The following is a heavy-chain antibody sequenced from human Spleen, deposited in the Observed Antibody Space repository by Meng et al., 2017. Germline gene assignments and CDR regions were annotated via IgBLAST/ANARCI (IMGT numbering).Heavy chain of an antibody. CDR1: GYTLSSDG. CDR2: INVYNGKT. Sequence: QVQLVQSGAEGKKPGASVKVSCEASGYTLSSDGFSWVRQAPGQGLEWLGWINVYNGKTDYALKFQDRVTMTTDTFTNTAYMELSRLRSDDTAVYYCAAWGGYGHEGLDYWGQGTLVTVSS. J-gene: IGHJ4*02. V-gene: IGHV1-18*01. D-gene: IGHD3-16*01. CDR3: AAWGGYGHEGLDY.